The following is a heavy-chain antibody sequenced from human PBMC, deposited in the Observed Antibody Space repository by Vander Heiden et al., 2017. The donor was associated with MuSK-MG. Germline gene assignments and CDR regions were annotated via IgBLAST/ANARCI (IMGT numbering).Heavy chain of an antibody. V-gene: IGHV3-43*01. CDR1: GFHFDDYT. J-gene: IGHJ3*01. Sequence: DVQLVESGGVVVQPGGSLRLSCDASGFHFDDYTIHWVRQAPGKGLVWVSLLTSDGSTRFFVVSVKGRCTISRDNSYDSLYLETTSLRTEDTAVEDGADGCFGDADFNFWG. CDR2: LTSDGSTR. D-gene: IGHD3-3*01. CDR3: ADGCFGDADFNF.